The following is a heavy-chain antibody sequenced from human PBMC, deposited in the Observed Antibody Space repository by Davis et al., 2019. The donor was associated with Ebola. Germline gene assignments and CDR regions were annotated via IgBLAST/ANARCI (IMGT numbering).Heavy chain of an antibody. CDR1: EYTFTGHY. D-gene: IGHD2/OR15-2a*01. J-gene: IGHJ6*02. CDR2: INPNSGGT. V-gene: IGHV1-2*06. Sequence: ASVKVSCKASEYTFTGHYIHWVRQAPGQGLDWMGRINPNSGGTNYAQKFQGKVTMTRDTSISTAYMELSRLRSDDTAVYYCARGGFTLMVVPRDYFHGLDVWGQGTTVTVSS. CDR3: ARGGFTLMVVPRDYFHGLDV.